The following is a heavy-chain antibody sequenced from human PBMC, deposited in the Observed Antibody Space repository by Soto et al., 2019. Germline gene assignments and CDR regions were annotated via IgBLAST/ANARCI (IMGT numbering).Heavy chain of an antibody. V-gene: IGHV3-23*01. J-gene: IGHJ3*02. D-gene: IGHD3-10*01. CDR2: FGGRDFNT. CDR1: VFTFRSYA. CDR3: AKGPDPGAFDI. Sequence: EVQLLESGGGLVQPGGSLRLSCAASVFTFRSYAMSWVRQAPGRGLEWVSTFGGRDFNTYYADSVKGRFTVSRDNDNSALFLQMNGLRAEDTAVYYCAKGPDPGAFDIWGQGTLVTVSS.